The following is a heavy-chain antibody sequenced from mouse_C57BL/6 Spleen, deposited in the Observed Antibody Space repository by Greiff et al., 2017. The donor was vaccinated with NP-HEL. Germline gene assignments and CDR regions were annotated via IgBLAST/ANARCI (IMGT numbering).Heavy chain of an antibody. CDR3: ARVGYYGSSLDY. V-gene: IGHV1-59*01. CDR1: GYTFTSYW. Sequence: QVQLQQPGAELVRPGTSVKLSCKASGYTFTSYWMHWVKQRPGQGLEWIGVIDPSDSYTNYNQKFKGKATLTVDTSSSTAYMQLSSLTSEDSAVYYCARVGYYGSSLDYWGQGTTLTVSS. J-gene: IGHJ2*01. CDR2: IDPSDSYT. D-gene: IGHD1-1*01.